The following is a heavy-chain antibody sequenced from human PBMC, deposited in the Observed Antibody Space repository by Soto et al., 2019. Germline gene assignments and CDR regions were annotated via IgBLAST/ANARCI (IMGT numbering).Heavy chain of an antibody. Sequence: SETLSLTCAVYGGSFSGYYWSWIRQPPGKGLEWIGEINHSGSTNYNPSLKSRVTISVDTSKNQFSLKLSSVTAADTAVYYCARVFHGSGSYYNLNWFDPWGQGTLVTVSS. D-gene: IGHD3-10*01. V-gene: IGHV4-34*01. J-gene: IGHJ5*02. CDR3: ARVFHGSGSYYNLNWFDP. CDR1: GGSFSGYY. CDR2: INHSGST.